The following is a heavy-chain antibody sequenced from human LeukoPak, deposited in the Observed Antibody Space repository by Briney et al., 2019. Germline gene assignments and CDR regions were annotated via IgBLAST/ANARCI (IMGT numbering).Heavy chain of an antibody. CDR3: ARDGCSSTSCHDY. CDR1: GFTISNNY. J-gene: IGHJ4*02. V-gene: IGHV3-21*01. Sequence: PGGSLRLSCAVSGFTISNNYMNWVRQAPGKGLEWVSSISSSSSYIYYADSVKGRFTISRDNSKNTLYLQMNSLRAEDTAVYYCARDGCSSTSCHDYWGQGTLVTVSS. CDR2: ISSSSSYI. D-gene: IGHD2-2*01.